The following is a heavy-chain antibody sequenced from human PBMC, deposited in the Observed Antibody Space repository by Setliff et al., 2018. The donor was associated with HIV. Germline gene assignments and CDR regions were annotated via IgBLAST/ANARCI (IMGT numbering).Heavy chain of an antibody. Sequence: ASVKVSCKASGGTFSSYAISWVRQAPGQGPEWMGGIIPIFGTANYAQKFQGRVTITADESTSTAYMELSSLRSEDTAVYYCARPSDTAMVTVGYYYYGMDVWGQGTTVTVSS. D-gene: IGHD5-18*01. CDR1: GGTFSSYA. V-gene: IGHV1-69*13. CDR3: ARPSDTAMVTVGYYYYGMDV. CDR2: IIPIFGTA. J-gene: IGHJ6*02.